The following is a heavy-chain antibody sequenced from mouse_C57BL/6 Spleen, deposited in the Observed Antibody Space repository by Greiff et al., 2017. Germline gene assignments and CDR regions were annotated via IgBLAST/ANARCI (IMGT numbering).Heavy chain of an antibody. CDR3: ARCTFNYGSSYGWFAY. CDR1: GYTFTSYW. CDR2: IDPSDSYT. V-gene: IGHV1-69*01. D-gene: IGHD1-1*01. J-gene: IGHJ3*01. Sequence: QVQLKQPVAELVMPGASVKLSCKASGYTFTSYWMHWVKQRPGQGLEWIGEIDPSDSYTNYNQKFKGKSTLTVDKSSSTAYMQLSSLTSEDSAVYYCARCTFNYGSSYGWFAYWGQGTLLTVSA.